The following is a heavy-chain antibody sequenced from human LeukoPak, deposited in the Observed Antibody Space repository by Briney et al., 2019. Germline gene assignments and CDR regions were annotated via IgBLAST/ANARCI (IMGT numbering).Heavy chain of an antibody. CDR1: GGSFSGYY. CDR3: ARDLSRIAARPSLGY. V-gene: IGHV4-34*01. J-gene: IGHJ4*02. D-gene: IGHD6-6*01. Sequence: SETLSLTCAVYGGSFSGYYWSWIRQPPGKGLEWIGEINHSGSTNYNPSLKSRVTISVDTSKNQFSLKLSSVTAADTAVYYCARDLSRIAARPSLGYWGQGTLVTVSS. CDR2: INHSGST.